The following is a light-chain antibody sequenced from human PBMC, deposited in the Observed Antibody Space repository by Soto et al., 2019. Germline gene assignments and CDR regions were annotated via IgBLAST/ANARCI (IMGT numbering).Light chain of an antibody. CDR1: QSVSSSY. CDR2: GAS. Sequence: EIVLTQSPGTLSLSPGEIATLSCRASQSVSSSYLAWYQQKPGQAPRLLIYGASTRATGIPARFSGSGSGTEFTLTISSLQSEDFEIYYCQQYNNWPITFGQGTRLEIK. J-gene: IGKJ5*01. V-gene: IGKV3-15*01. CDR3: QQYNNWPIT.